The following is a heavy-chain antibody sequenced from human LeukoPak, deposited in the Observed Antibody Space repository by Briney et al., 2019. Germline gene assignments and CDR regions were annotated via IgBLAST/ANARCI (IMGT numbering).Heavy chain of an antibody. CDR2: ISYDGSNK. J-gene: IGHJ4*02. CDR1: GFTFSSYA. D-gene: IGHD6-25*01. V-gene: IGHV3-30-3*01. CDR3: ARDRAWNSSAPGFDY. Sequence: PGRSLRLSCAASGFTFSSYAMHWVRQAPGKGLEWVAVISYDGSNKYYADSVKGRFNISRDNSKNTLYLQMHSLRAEDTAVYYCARDRAWNSSAPGFDYWGQGTPVTVSS.